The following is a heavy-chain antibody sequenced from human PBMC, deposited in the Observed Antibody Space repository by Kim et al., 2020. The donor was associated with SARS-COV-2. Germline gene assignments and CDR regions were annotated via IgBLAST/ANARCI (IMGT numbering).Heavy chain of an antibody. J-gene: IGHJ6*02. D-gene: IGHD3-22*01. CDR1: GYTFTSYG. Sequence: ASVKVSCKASGYTFTSYGISWVRQAPGQGLEWMGWISAYNGNTNYVQKLQGRVTMTTDTSTSTAYMELRSLRSDDTAVYYCAREGGGYYDSSGHYGMDVWGQGTTVTVSS. CDR3: AREGGGYYDSSGHYGMDV. V-gene: IGHV1-18*01. CDR2: ISAYNGNT.